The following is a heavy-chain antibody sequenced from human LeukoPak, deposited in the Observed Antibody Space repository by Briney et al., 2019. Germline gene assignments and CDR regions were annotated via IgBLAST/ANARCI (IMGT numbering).Heavy chain of an antibody. D-gene: IGHD3-22*01. CDR1: GFTFSSYE. Sequence: GGSLRLSCAASGFTFSSYEMNWVRQAPGKGLEWVSYISGSGSTIYYAGSVMGRFTISRDNAKNSLYLQMNSLRAEDTAVYYCATWYYYDSSGYPLVDYWGQGTLVTVSS. J-gene: IGHJ4*02. V-gene: IGHV3-48*03. CDR3: ATWYYYDSSGYPLVDY. CDR2: ISGSGSTI.